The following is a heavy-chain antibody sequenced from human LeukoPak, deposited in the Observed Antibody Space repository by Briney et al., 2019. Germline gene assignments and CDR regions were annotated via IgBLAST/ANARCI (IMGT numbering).Heavy chain of an antibody. CDR3: ARDRGYCSGGNCYAAFDI. D-gene: IGHD2-15*01. CDR2: IYHSGST. CDR1: GGSISSSNW. V-gene: IGHV4-4*02. J-gene: IGHJ3*02. Sequence: KPSETLSLTCAVSGGSISSSNWWSWVRQPPGKGLEWIGEIYHSGSTNYNPSLKSRVTISVDKSKNQFSLKLSSVTAADTAVYYCARDRGYCSGGNCYAAFDIWGQGTMVTVSS.